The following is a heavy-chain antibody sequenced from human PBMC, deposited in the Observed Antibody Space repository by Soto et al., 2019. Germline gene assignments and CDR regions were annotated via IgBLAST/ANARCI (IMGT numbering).Heavy chain of an antibody. J-gene: IGHJ4*02. D-gene: IGHD3-22*01. CDR1: GFIVTSNY. CDR3: ARSRAPYDRSGHYIDY. Sequence: GGSLRLSCAASGFIVTSNYMSWVRQAPGKGLEWVSVLYSGGSTYYADSVKGRFTISRDNSKNTLYLQMNSLRVDDTAVYYCARSRAPYDRSGHYIDYWGQGTLVTVSS. CDR2: LYSGGST. V-gene: IGHV3-53*01.